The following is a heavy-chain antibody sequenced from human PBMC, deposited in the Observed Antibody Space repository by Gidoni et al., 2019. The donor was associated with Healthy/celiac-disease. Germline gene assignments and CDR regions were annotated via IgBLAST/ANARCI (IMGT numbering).Heavy chain of an antibody. V-gene: IGHV1-69*01. J-gene: IGHJ6*02. Sequence: QVQLVQSGAEVKKPGSSVKVSCKASGGTFSSYAISWVRQAPGQGLEWMGGIIPIFGTANYAQKFQGRVTITADESTSTAYMELSSLRSEDTAVYYCARGGNDFWSGSHYYYYGMDVWGQGTTVTVSS. CDR1: GGTFSSYA. CDR2: IIPIFGTA. CDR3: ARGGNDFWSGSHYYYYGMDV. D-gene: IGHD3-3*01.